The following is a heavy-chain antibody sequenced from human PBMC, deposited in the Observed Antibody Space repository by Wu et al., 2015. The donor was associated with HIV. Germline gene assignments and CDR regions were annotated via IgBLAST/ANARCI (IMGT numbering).Heavy chain of an antibody. CDR1: GYSFTAHY. V-gene: IGHV1-2*02. CDR2: IRPDSGAT. J-gene: IGHJ6*03. CDR3: ARDLGDDFAVRGFYWYMDV. D-gene: IGHD2-21*01. Sequence: QVQLAQSGAEVAKPGASVRVSCQTSGYSFTAHYIHWVRQAPGQGLEWMGWIRPDSGATHFAERFEDRVTMTRDASISTAYMELRRLRSDDTAVYFCARDLGDDFAVRGFYWYMDVWGRGTAITVSS.